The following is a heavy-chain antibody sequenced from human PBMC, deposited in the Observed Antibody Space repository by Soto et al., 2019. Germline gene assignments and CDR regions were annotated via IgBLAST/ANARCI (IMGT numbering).Heavy chain of an antibody. J-gene: IGHJ5*02. CDR2: INPIGGST. CDR1: GYTFTSYY. CDR3: ERELGDRGWFDP. V-gene: IGHV1-46*01. D-gene: IGHD4-17*01. Sequence: QVQLVQSGAEVKKPGASVKVSCKASGYTFTSYYMHWVRQAPGQGLEWMGIINPIGGSTSYAQKFQGRVTMTRDTSTSTVYMELSSLRSEDTAVYYCERELGDRGWFDPWGQGTLVTVSS.